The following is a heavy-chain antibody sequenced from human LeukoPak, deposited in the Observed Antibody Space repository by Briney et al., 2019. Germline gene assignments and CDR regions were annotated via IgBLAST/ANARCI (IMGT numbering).Heavy chain of an antibody. CDR2: INPSGGST. Sequence: ASVKVSCKASGYTFTSYYMHWARQAPGQGLEGMGIINPSGGSTSYAQKFQGRVTMTRDMSTSTVYMELSSLRSEDTAVYYCARGDYYDSSGYWVSFDYWGQGTLVTVSS. J-gene: IGHJ4*02. V-gene: IGHV1-46*01. CDR1: GYTFTSYY. CDR3: ARGDYYDSSGYWVSFDY. D-gene: IGHD3-22*01.